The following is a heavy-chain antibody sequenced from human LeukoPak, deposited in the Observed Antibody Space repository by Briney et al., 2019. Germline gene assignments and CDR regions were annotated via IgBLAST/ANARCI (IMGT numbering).Heavy chain of an antibody. CDR3: ARTGVSGTLLFFHYFDP. CDR2: TSTYNGQT. D-gene: IGHD5/OR15-5a*01. CDR1: GYTFTAYF. J-gene: IGHJ5*02. Sequence: ASVKVSFKASGYTFTAYFIHWVRQAPGQGLEWMGWTSTYNGQTYYTQKFQGRVIMTTDTSRSTVYLEVRSLRSDDTAVYYCARTGVSGTLLFFHYFDPWGQGTLVTVSS. V-gene: IGHV1-18*04.